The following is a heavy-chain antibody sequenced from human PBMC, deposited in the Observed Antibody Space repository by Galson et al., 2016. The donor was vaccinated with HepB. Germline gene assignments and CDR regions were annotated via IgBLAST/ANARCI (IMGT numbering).Heavy chain of an antibody. V-gene: IGHV3-7*01. J-gene: IGHJ6*02. CDR2: IKQDANEK. CDR1: GFTFSSYW. Sequence: SLRLSCAASGFTFSSYWMSWARQAPGKGLEWVANIKQDANEKNYVGSVRGRFSISRDNAKNSLYLQMNSLRAEDTAVYYCAKDNYYGTGSYYPYKYYGMDVWGQGTTVTVSS. CDR3: AKDNYYGTGSYYPYKYYGMDV. D-gene: IGHD3-10*01.